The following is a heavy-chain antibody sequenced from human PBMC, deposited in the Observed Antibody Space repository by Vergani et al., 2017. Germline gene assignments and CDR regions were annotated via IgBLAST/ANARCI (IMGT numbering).Heavy chain of an antibody. CDR3: ARASVAGASHFDY. CDR1: GYNFYNYA. CDR2: LSVYNGHT. D-gene: IGHD6-19*01. J-gene: IGHJ4*02. V-gene: IGHV1-18*01. Sequence: QVQLVQSGDEVKKPGASVKLSCKTSGYNFYNYAIYWVRQAPGQGLEWVGWLSVYNGHTNYAQKLQDRVTLTTDTLTSTAYMELRTLRSDYTAFYYCARASVAGASHFDYWGQGTLVNVSS.